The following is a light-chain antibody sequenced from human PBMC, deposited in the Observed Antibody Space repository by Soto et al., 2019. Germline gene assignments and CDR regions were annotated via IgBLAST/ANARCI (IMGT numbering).Light chain of an antibody. CDR1: SSNIGAGYD. V-gene: IGLV1-40*01. J-gene: IGLJ2*01. CDR2: GNS. CDR3: QSYDSNLIGSV. Sequence: QSVLTQPPSVSGAPGQRVTISCTGSSSNIGAGYDVHWYQQLPGTAPKLLIYGNSNRPSGVPDRFSGSKSGTSASLAITGLQAEDEADYYCQSYDSNLIGSVCGGGTKLTVL.